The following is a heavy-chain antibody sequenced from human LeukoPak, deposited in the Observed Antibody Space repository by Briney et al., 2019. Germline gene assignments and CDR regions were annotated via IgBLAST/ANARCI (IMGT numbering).Heavy chain of an antibody. CDR3: ARSIRGYSSGWYYFDY. CDR1: GGSFSGYY. CDR2: INHSGST. V-gene: IGHV4-34*01. Sequence: SETLSLTCAVYGGSFSGYYWSWIRQPPGKGLEWIGEINHSGSTNYNPSLKSRVTISVDTSKNQFSVKLSSVTAADTAVYYCARSIRGYSSGWYYFDYWGQGTLITVSS. J-gene: IGHJ4*02. D-gene: IGHD6-19*01.